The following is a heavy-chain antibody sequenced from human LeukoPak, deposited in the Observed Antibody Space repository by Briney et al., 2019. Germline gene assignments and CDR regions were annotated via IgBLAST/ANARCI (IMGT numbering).Heavy chain of an antibody. CDR2: INHSGST. CDR3: ARDYCGGDCYNFDY. V-gene: IGHV4-34*01. CDR1: GGSFNGYY. J-gene: IGHJ4*02. D-gene: IGHD2-21*02. Sequence: SETLSLTCAVYGGSFNGYYWSWIRQPPGKGLEWIGEINHSGSTDYNPSLKSRVTILVDTSKNQFSLKLSSVTAADTAVYYCARDYCGGDCYNFDYWGQGTLVTVSS.